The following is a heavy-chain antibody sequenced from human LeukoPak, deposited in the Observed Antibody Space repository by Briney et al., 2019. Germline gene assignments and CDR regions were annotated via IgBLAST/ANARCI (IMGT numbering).Heavy chain of an antibody. CDR1: GFTFSSYS. CDR2: ISSSSSTI. Sequence: SGGSLRLSCAASGFTFSSYSMNWVRQAPGKGLEWVSCISSSSSTIYYADSVKGRFTISRDNAKNSLYLQMNSLRDEDTAVYYCARDWDYDILTGYFHWGQGTLVTVSS. D-gene: IGHD3-9*01. CDR3: ARDWDYDILTGYFH. V-gene: IGHV3-48*02. J-gene: IGHJ4*02.